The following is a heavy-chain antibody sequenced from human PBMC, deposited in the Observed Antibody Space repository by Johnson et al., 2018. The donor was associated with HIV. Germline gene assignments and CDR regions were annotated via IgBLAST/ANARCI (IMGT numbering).Heavy chain of an antibody. V-gene: IGHV3-9*01. J-gene: IGHJ3*02. Sequence: VQLVESGGGVVQPGRSLRLSCAASGFTFDDYAMHWVRQAPGKGLEWVSGISWNSGSIGYADSVKGRFTISRDNAKNSLYLQMNSLRIEDTGLYYCAKDGDDGDGPDGTKGAFGIWGQGTMVTVSS. CDR2: ISWNSGSI. D-gene: IGHD5-24*01. CDR3: AKDGDDGDGPDGTKGAFGI. CDR1: GFTFDDYA.